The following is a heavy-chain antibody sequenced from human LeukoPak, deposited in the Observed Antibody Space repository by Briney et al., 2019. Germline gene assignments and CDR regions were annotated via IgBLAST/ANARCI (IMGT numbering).Heavy chain of an antibody. CDR3: ARDSKYYDFWSGYANWFDP. J-gene: IGHJ5*02. CDR2: IYHSGST. V-gene: IGHV4-38-2*02. CDR1: GYSISSGYY. D-gene: IGHD3-3*01. Sequence: SETLSLTCTVSGYSISSGYYWGWIRQPPGKGLEWIGSIYHSGSTYYNPSLKSRVTISVDTSKNQFSLKLSSVTAADTAVYYCARDSKYYDFWSGYANWFDPWGQGTLVTVSS.